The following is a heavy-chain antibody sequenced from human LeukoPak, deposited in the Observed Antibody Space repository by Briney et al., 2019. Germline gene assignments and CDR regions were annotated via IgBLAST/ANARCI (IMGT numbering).Heavy chain of an antibody. D-gene: IGHD3-22*01. J-gene: IGHJ3*02. CDR1: GGSISSSGYY. V-gene: IGHV4-39*07. CDR3: ARPPIGRVYAFDI. CDR2: IYYSGTT. Sequence: PSETLSLTCTDSGGSISSSGYYWVWIRQPPGKGLESIGSIYYSGTTYYNPSLKSRVTISVDTSKNQFSLSLNSVTAADTAVYYCARPPIGRVYAFDIWGQGTVVTVSS.